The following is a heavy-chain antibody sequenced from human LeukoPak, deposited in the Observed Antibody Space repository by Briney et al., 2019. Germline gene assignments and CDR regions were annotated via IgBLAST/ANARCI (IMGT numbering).Heavy chain of an antibody. CDR3: ARDGPSPRYSSSWYWFDP. V-gene: IGHV4-4*07. D-gene: IGHD6-13*01. CDR2: IYTSGST. J-gene: IGHJ5*02. CDR1: GGSISSYY. Sequence: KSSETLSLTCTVSGGSISSYYWSWIRQPAGKGLGWIGRIYTSGSTNYNPSLKSRVTMSVDTSKNQFSLKLSSVTAADTAVYYCARDGPSPRYSSSWYWFDPWGQGTLVTVSS.